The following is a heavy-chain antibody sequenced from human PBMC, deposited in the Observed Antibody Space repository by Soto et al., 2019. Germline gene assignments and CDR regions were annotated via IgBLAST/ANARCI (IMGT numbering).Heavy chain of an antibody. Sequence: ASVKVSCKASGYTFTSYGISWVRQAPGQGLEWMGWISPYNGNTNYAQKLQGRVTMTTDTSTSTAYMELSSLRSEDTAVYYCARTLYGDNVDYWGQGTLVTVSS. J-gene: IGHJ4*02. V-gene: IGHV1-18*01. CDR1: GYTFTSYG. D-gene: IGHD4-17*01. CDR3: ARTLYGDNVDY. CDR2: ISPYNGNT.